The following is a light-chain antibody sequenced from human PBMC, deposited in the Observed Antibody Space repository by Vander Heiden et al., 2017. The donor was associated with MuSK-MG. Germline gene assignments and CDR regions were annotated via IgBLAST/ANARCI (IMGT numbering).Light chain of an antibody. CDR2: AAS. Sequence: DIQMTQSPSSLSASVGDRVTITCRASQSISSYLNWYQQKPGKAPKLLIYAASSLQSGVPSRFSGSGYGTDFTLTISSLQPEDFATYYCQQSYSNPRLTFGGGTKVEIK. CDR1: QSISSY. V-gene: IGKV1-39*01. J-gene: IGKJ4*01. CDR3: QQSYSNPRLT.